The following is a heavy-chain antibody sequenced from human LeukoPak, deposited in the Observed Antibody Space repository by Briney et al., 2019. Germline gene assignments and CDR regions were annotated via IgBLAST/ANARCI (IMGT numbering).Heavy chain of an antibody. V-gene: IGHV4-59*01. D-gene: IGHD3-16*01. CDR3: ARDRTLDAFDI. CDR2: IYYSGST. CDR1: GGSISSYY. J-gene: IGHJ3*02. Sequence: SETLSLTCTVSGGSISSYYWSWIRQPPGKGLEWIGYIYYSGSTNYNPSLKSRVTISVDTSKNQFSLKLSSVTAADTAVYYCARDRTLDAFDIWSQGTMVTVSS.